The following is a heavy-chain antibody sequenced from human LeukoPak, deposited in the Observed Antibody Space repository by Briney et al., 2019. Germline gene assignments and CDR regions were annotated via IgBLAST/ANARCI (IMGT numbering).Heavy chain of an antibody. Sequence: SVKVSCKASGGTFSSYAISWVRQAPGQGLEWMGRIIPILGIANYVQKFQGRVTITADKSTSTAYMELSSLRSEDTAVYYCARDSSRYSYGDRFDYWGQGTLVTVSS. V-gene: IGHV1-69*04. J-gene: IGHJ4*02. CDR2: IIPILGIA. D-gene: IGHD5-18*01. CDR1: GGTFSSYA. CDR3: ARDSSRYSYGDRFDY.